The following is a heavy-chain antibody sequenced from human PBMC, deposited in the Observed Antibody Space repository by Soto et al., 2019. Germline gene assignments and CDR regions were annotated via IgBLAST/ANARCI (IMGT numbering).Heavy chain of an antibody. CDR2: LYYSGIT. V-gene: IGHV4-59*08. CDR1: RVSITNYY. Sequence: SETLSLTCTVSRVSITNYYWSWIRQPPGKGLEWIGYLYYSGITNYSPSLKSRVTISVDTSKNQFSLKLSSVTAADTAVYYCARHVDPYYYGMDVWGQGTTVTVSS. CDR3: ARHVDPYYYGMDV. J-gene: IGHJ6*02.